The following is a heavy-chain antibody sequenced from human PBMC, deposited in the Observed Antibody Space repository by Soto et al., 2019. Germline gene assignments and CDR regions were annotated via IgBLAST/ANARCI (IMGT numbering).Heavy chain of an antibody. Sequence: HGQLVQSGAEVKKAGASVKVSCKESGYTFTSYAMHWVRQAPGQTLAWMGWIKAGNGNPKYSQKVKGRDTITRDTSASTAYMERSSLRSEDAAVYCCARGPSGPYGPGDYWGQGTMVTVSS. CDR2: IKAGNGNP. V-gene: IGHV1-3*01. D-gene: IGHD5-12*01. CDR1: GYTFTSYA. CDR3: ARGPSGPYGPGDY. J-gene: IGHJ4*02.